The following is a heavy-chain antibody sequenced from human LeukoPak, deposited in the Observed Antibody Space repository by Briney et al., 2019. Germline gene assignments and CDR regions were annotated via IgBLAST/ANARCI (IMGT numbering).Heavy chain of an antibody. CDR2: VSHSGSS. V-gene: IGHV4-34*01. CDR3: TRGIFYGGRNQYIWLDL. J-gene: IGHJ5*02. Sequence: PSETLSLTCAVYGVPFRGFFWSWIRQAPGKGLEWVGEVSHSGSSNYNPSLKTRINISLDTSKSQFSLRLTSVTAADTAVYYCTRGIFYGGRNQYIWLDLWGQGTLVTVSS. CDR1: GVPFRGFF. D-gene: IGHD4-23*01.